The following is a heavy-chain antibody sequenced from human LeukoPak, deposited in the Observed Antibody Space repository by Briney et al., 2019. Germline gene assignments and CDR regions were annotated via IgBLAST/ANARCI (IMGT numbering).Heavy chain of an antibody. V-gene: IGHV1-18*04. J-gene: IGHJ3*02. Sequence: GASVKVSCKASGYTFTGYYMHWVRQAPGQGLEWMGWINPNSGNTDYAQKLQGRVTMTTDTSTSTAYMELRSLRSDDTAVYYCARDKTNDGYNLVFSSDIWGQGTMVTVSS. CDR1: GYTFTGYY. CDR2: INPNSGNT. CDR3: ARDKTNDGYNLVFSSDI. D-gene: IGHD5-24*01.